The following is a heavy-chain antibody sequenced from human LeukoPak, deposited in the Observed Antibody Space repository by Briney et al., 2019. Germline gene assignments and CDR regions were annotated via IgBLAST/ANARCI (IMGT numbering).Heavy chain of an antibody. D-gene: IGHD5-18*01. CDR2: INPNSGVT. CDR1: RYTFTGYY. J-gene: IGHJ4*02. V-gene: IGHV1-2*02. Sequence: GASVKVSCKASRYTFTGYYMHWVRQAPGHGLEWMGWINPNSGVTDYAQNFLGRVTMTRDTSISTAYVELSRLRSDDTAVYYCARGTGEGYTYGRYYFDYWGQGTLVTVSS. CDR3: ARGTGEGYTYGRYYFDY.